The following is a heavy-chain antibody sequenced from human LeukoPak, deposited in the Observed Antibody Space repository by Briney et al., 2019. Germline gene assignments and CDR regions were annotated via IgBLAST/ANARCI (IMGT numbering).Heavy chain of an antibody. CDR2: IYYSGST. J-gene: IGHJ5*02. CDR3: ARGWYYDILTGYYNWFDP. CDR1: GGSISSYY. Sequence: SETLSLTCTVSGGSISSYYWSWIRQPPGKGLEWIGYIYYSGSTNYNPSLKSRVTISVDTSKNQFSLKLSSVTAADTAVYYCARGWYYDILTGYYNWFDPWGQGTLVTVSS. V-gene: IGHV4-59*01. D-gene: IGHD3-9*01.